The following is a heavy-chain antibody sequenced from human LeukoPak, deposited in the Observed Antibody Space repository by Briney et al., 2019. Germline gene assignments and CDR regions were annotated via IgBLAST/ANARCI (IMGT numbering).Heavy chain of an antibody. Sequence: GESLKISCKGSGYSFTSYWIGWVRQMPGKRLEGMGIIYPGDSDTRYSPSFQGEVTISADKSISTAYLQWSSLKASDTAMYYCATRSSAAAVFDYWGQGTLVTVSS. CDR1: GYSFTSYW. J-gene: IGHJ4*02. V-gene: IGHV5-51*03. CDR3: ATRSSAAAVFDY. D-gene: IGHD6-13*01. CDR2: IYPGDSDT.